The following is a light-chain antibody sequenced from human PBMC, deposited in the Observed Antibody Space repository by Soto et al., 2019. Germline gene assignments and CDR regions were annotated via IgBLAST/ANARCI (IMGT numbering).Light chain of an antibody. V-gene: IGLV4-69*01. CDR2: VNSDGSH. Sequence: VLTQSPSASASLGASVKLTCTLSSGHSSYPIAWHQQQPEKGPRYLMKVNSDGSHNKGDGIPDRFSGSSSGAERYLTISSLQSEDEADYYCQTWATGIRIFGGGTKVTVL. CDR3: QTWATGIRI. J-gene: IGLJ2*01. CDR1: SGHSSYP.